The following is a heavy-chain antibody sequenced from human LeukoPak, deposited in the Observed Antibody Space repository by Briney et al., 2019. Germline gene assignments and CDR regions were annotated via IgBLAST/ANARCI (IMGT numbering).Heavy chain of an antibody. CDR1: GFTFSSYA. CDR2: IKQDGSEK. CDR3: ARVGGSYWGWFDP. V-gene: IGHV3-7*01. J-gene: IGHJ5*02. Sequence: GGSLRLSCAASGFTFSSYAMSWVRQAPGKGLEWVANIKQDGSEKYYVDSVKGRLTISRDNAKNSLYLQMNSLRAEDTAVYYCARVGGSYWGWFDPWGQGTLVTVSS. D-gene: IGHD1-26*01.